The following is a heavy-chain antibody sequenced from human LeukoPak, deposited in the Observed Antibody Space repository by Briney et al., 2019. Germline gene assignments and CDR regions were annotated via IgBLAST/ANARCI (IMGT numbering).Heavy chain of an antibody. CDR1: GGSISSYY. J-gene: IGHJ4*02. CDR2: IYYSGST. Sequence: SSETLSLTCTVSGGSISSYYWSWIRQPPGKGLEWIGYIYYSGSTNYNPSLKSRVTISVDTSKNQFSLKLSSVTAADTAVYYCASARGSYGPIHFDYWGRGTLVTVSS. D-gene: IGHD5-18*01. CDR3: ASARGSYGPIHFDY. V-gene: IGHV4-59*01.